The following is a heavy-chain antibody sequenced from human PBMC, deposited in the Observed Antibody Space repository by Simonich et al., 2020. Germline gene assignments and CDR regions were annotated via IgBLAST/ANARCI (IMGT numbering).Heavy chain of an antibody. D-gene: IGHD3-10*01. V-gene: IGHV1-18*01. CDR2: ISAYNGNT. Sequence: QVQLVQSGAEVKKPGASVKVSCKASCYTFNIYGMSWVQQAPGKGLEWMGLISAYNGNTNYEPKRQGRVTMTTDTSTSTAYMELRSLRSDDTAVYYCARGVSGSFDYWGQGTLVTVSS. CDR1: CYTFNIYG. CDR3: ARGVSGSFDY. J-gene: IGHJ4*02.